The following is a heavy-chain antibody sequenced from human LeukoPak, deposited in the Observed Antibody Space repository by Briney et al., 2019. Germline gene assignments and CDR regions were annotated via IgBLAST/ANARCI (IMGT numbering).Heavy chain of an antibody. CDR3: ARDLYDSSGYSPDAFDI. D-gene: IGHD3-22*01. CDR2: ISSSSSTI. V-gene: IGHV3-48*02. CDR1: GFTFSSYS. Sequence: PGGSLRLSCAASGFTFSSYSMNWVRQAPGKGLEWVSYISSSSSTIYYADSVKGRFTISRDNAKNSLYLQMNSLRDEDTAVYYCARDLYDSSGYSPDAFDIWGQGTMVTVSS. J-gene: IGHJ3*02.